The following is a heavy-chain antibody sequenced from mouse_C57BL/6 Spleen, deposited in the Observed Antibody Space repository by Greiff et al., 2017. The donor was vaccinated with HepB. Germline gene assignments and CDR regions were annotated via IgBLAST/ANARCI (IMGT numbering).Heavy chain of an antibody. J-gene: IGHJ3*01. CDR1: GFSLTSYG. CDR3: ARHGDGSSPWFAY. CDR2: IWSDGST. Sequence: QVQLKESGPGLVAPSQSLSITCTVSGFSLTSYGVHWVRQPPGKGLEWLVVIWSDGSTTYNSAPKSRLSISKDNSKSQVFLKMNSLQTDDTAMYYCARHGDGSSPWFAYWGQGTLVTVSA. D-gene: IGHD1-1*01. V-gene: IGHV2-6-1*01.